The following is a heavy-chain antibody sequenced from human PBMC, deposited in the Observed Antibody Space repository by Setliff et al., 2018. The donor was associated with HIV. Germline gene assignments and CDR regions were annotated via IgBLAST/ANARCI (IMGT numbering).Heavy chain of an antibody. V-gene: IGHV1-69*13. J-gene: IGHJ4*02. Sequence: SVKVSCKASGGTFSSYAISWVRQAPGQGLEWMGGIIPIFGTPKYAQKFQGRVTITADESTSTAYMELSSLTSEDTAVYYCARDVGGATNENYFDYWGQGTLVTVSS. CDR2: IIPIFGTP. CDR1: GGTFSSYA. D-gene: IGHD1-26*01. CDR3: ARDVGGATNENYFDY.